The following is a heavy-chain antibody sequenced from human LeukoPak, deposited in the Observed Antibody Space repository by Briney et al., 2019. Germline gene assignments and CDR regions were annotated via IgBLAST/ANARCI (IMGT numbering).Heavy chain of an antibody. V-gene: IGHV3-74*03. CDR1: GFTFSNYW. CDR3: ARDKKSGESSEIDY. CDR2: INRGGSTT. Sequence: GGSLRLSCAASGFTFSNYWVHWVRQAPEKGLVWVSRINRGGSTTKYADSVKGRFTVSRDNAKNTLNLQMNSLRAEDTAVYYCARDKKSGESSEIDYWGQGTLVTVSS. J-gene: IGHJ4*02. D-gene: IGHD3-10*01.